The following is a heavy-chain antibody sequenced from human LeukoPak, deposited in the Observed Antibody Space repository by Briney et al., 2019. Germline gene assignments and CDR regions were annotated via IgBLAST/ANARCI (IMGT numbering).Heavy chain of an antibody. Sequence: GSLRLSCVASGFTFSSYSMNWVRQAPGKGLEWVSYISSSSRTIYYADSVKGRFTISRDNAKNSLFLRMNSLRAEDSAVYYCARPDGYGYWGQGTLVTVSS. D-gene: IGHD5-18*01. CDR3: ARPDGYGY. J-gene: IGHJ1*01. CDR2: ISSSSRTI. V-gene: IGHV3-48*01. CDR1: GFTFSSYS.